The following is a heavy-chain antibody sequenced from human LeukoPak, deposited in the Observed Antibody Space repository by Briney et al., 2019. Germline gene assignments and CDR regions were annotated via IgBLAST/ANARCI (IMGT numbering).Heavy chain of an antibody. J-gene: IGHJ4*02. CDR3: ARNENSGWGYFDY. V-gene: IGHV3-30*03. Sequence: GRSLRLSCADSGFTFSTYGMHWVRQAPGKGLEWVAVISYDGSYKYYTDSVKGRFTISRDNSKNTLYLQMNSLRAEDTAVYYCARNENSGWGYFDYWGQGTLVTVSS. CDR2: ISYDGSYK. D-gene: IGHD5-12*01. CDR1: GFTFSTYG.